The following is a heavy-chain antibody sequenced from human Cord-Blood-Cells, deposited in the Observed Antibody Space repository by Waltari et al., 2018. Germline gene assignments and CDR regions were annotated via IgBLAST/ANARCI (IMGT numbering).Heavy chain of an antibody. CDR1: GGSFSGYY. CDR2: INHSGST. CDR3: ARVEGAGADAFDI. V-gene: IGHV4-34*01. D-gene: IGHD1-26*01. J-gene: IGHJ3*02. Sequence: QVQLQQWGAGLLKPSETLSLTCAVYGGSFSGYYWSWIRQPPGKGLEWIGEINHSGSTNYNPSLKSRVTISVDTSKNQFSLKLSSVTAADTAVYYCARVEGAGADAFDIWGQGTMVTVSS.